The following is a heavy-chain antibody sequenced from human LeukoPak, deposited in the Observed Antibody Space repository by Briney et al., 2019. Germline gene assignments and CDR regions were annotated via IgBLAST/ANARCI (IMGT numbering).Heavy chain of an antibody. CDR3: ARGLIAAETSRYYFDY. J-gene: IGHJ4*02. CDR1: GDSISSGYY. V-gene: IGHV4-38-2*02. D-gene: IGHD6-13*01. Sequence: SETLSLTCSVSGDSISSGYYWGWIRQPPGKGLEWIGEINHSGSANYNPSLKSRVTISVDTSKNQFSLKLSSVTAADTAVYYCARGLIAAETSRYYFDYWGQGTLVTVSS. CDR2: INHSGSA.